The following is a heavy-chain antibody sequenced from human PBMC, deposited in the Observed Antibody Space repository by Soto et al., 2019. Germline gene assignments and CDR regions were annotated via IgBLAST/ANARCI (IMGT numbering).Heavy chain of an antibody. J-gene: IGHJ6*02. CDR1: GFTFSSYA. Sequence: QVQLVESGGGVVQPGRSLRLSCAASGFTFSSYAMHWVRQAPGKGLEWVAVISYDGSNKYYADSVKGQFTISRDNYKNALYLRMNSQRTEDTAVYYCARDRFRYNWNDFPYYYYGMDVWGQGTTVTVSS. CDR3: ARDRFRYNWNDFPYYYYGMDV. V-gene: IGHV3-30-3*01. CDR2: ISYDGSNK. D-gene: IGHD1-1*01.